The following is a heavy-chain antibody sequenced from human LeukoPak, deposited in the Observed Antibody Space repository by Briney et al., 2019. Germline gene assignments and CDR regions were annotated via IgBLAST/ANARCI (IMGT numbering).Heavy chain of an antibody. CDR2: IHHSGST. D-gene: IGHD3-22*01. CDR1: GYSISSGYY. V-gene: IGHV4-38-2*02. J-gene: IGHJ4*02. CDR3: ARDQVRYYDSSGSTP. Sequence: SETLSLTCAVSGYSISSGYYWGWIRQPPGKGLEWVGSIHHSGSTYYNPSLKSRVTISVDTSKNQFSLKLSSVTAADTAVYYCARDQVRYYDSSGSTPWGQGTLVTVSS.